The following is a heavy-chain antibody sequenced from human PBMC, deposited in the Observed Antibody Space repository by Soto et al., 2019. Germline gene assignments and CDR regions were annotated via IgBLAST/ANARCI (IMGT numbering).Heavy chain of an antibody. CDR2: IYYSGST. D-gene: IGHD2-2*01. V-gene: IGHV4-39*01. CDR3: ARIGRLLAAPIYYFGMDV. Sequence: PSETLSLTCTVSGSSITSASYYWGWIRQPPGKGLERIGSIYYSGSTYYNPSLKSRVTMSVDTSKNQFSLRLSSVTAADTAVYYCARIGRLLAAPIYYFGMDVWGQGTTVSVSS. J-gene: IGHJ6*02. CDR1: GSSITSASYY.